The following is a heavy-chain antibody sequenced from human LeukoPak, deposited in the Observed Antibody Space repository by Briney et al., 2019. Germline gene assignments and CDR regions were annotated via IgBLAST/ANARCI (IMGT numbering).Heavy chain of an antibody. Sequence: GGSLRLSCAASGFTFSSYAMHWVHQAPGKGLEWVSYITNSGNSKSYADSVKGRFTISRDNSKNTLYLQVNSLRAEDTAVYYCAKGGKWDVTPLDYWGQGTLVTVSS. CDR1: GFTFSSYA. CDR3: AKGGKWDVTPLDY. D-gene: IGHD1-26*01. CDR2: ITNSGNSK. J-gene: IGHJ4*02. V-gene: IGHV3-48*01.